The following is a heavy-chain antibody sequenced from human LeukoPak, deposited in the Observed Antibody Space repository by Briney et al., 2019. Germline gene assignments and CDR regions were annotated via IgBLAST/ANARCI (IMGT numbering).Heavy chain of an antibody. J-gene: IGHJ4*02. CDR3: ARDNSGSIDY. D-gene: IGHD1-1*01. CDR2: IYSGERT. CDR1: GFTVSSNY. V-gene: IGHV3-53*01. Sequence: GGSLRLSCVASGFTVSSNYMSWVRQAPGKGLEWVSLIYSGERTYYADSVRGRFTISRDNSKNTLYLHMNGLRAEDTGMYYCARDNSGSIDYWGQGTLVTVSS.